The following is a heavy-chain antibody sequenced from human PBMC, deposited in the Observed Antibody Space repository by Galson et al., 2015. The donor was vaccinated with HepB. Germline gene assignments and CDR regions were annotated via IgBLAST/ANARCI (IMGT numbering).Heavy chain of an antibody. V-gene: IGHV1-2*02. J-gene: IGHJ4*02. Sequence: SVKVSCKASGYSIDNYGFIWVRQAPGRGLEWLGWINPNSGVTNYAQTFQGRVPLTRDMSLITAYMELNGLRSDDTAVYYCAQTDHYYFDSWGQGTLVIVSS. CDR1: GYSIDNYG. D-gene: IGHD1-14*01. CDR2: INPNSGVT. CDR3: AQTDHYYFDS.